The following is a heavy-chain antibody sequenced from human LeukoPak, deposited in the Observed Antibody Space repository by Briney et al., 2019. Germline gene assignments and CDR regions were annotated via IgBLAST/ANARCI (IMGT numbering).Heavy chain of an antibody. CDR1: GFTFSSYG. D-gene: IGHD3-9*01. CDR2: IRYDGSNK. Sequence: GGSLRLSCAASGFTFSSYGMHWVRQAPGKGLEWVAFIRYDGSNKYYADSVKGRFTISRDNSKHTLYLQMNSLRAEDTAVYYCAKDLSYDILTGYHDYWGQGTLVTVSS. V-gene: IGHV3-30*02. J-gene: IGHJ4*02. CDR3: AKDLSYDILTGYHDY.